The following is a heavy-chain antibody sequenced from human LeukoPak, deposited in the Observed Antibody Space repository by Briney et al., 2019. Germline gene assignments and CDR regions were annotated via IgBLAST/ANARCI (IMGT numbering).Heavy chain of an antibody. CDR1: GFTFSSYY. J-gene: IGHJ4*02. Sequence: GGSLRLSCAASGFTFSSYYMNWVRQAPGKGLEWVSSISSSSSYTNYADSVKGRFTISRDNAKKSLYLQMNSLRAEDTAVYYCARDITGRPHDYWGQGTLVTVSS. CDR3: ARDITGRPHDY. D-gene: IGHD1-14*01. CDR2: ISSSSSYT. V-gene: IGHV3-21*04.